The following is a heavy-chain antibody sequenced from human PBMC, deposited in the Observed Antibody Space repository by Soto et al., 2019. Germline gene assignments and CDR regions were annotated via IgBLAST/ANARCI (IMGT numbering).Heavy chain of an antibody. V-gene: IGHV3-7*01. J-gene: IGHJ4*02. CDR3: VRGGYCSGGSCYSGSGY. CDR1: GFTFSTYW. CDR2: IEQDASEK. Sequence: EVQLVESGGGLVQPRGSLRLSCAASGFTFSTYWMIWVRQAPGKGLEWVANIEQDASEKYYVDSVKGRFTISRDNAKNSLYLQMNSLRAEDTAVYYCVRGGYCSGGSCYSGSGYWGQGTLVTVSS. D-gene: IGHD2-15*01.